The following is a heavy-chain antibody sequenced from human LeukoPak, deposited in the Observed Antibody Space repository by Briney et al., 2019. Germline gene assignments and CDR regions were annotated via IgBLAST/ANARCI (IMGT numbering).Heavy chain of an antibody. CDR1: GYTFTGYY. J-gene: IGHJ4*02. D-gene: IGHD5-12*01. V-gene: IGHV1-2*02. Sequence: ASVKVSCKASGYTFTGYYMHWVRQAPGQGLEWMGWINPNSGGTNYAQKFQGRVTMTSDTSISTAYMELSRLRSDDTAVYYCARDLVDIVATTYIAFDYWGQGTLVTVSS. CDR2: INPNSGGT. CDR3: ARDLVDIVATTYIAFDY.